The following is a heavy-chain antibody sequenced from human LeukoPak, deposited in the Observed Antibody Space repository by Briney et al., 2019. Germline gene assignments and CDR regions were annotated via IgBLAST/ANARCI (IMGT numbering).Heavy chain of an antibody. CDR3: AREPGSPKRALYGMDV. V-gene: IGHV1-69*13. Sequence: ASVKVSCKASGGTFSSYAISWVRQAPGQGLEWMGGIIPIFGTANYAQKFQGRVTITADESTSTAYMELSSLRSEDTAVYYCAREPGSPKRALYGMDVWGQGTTVTVSS. CDR1: GGTFSSYA. J-gene: IGHJ6*02. CDR2: IIPIFGTA.